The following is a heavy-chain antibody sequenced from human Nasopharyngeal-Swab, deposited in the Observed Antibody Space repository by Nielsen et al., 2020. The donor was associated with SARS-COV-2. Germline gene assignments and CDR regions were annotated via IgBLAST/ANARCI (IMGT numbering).Heavy chain of an antibody. CDR3: ARENYYDSSGYYGGYFDY. CDR2: INHSGST. V-gene: IGHV4-34*01. D-gene: IGHD3-22*01. Sequence: SETLSLTCAVYGGSFSGYYWSWIRQPPGKGLEWIGEINHSGSTNYNPSLKSRVTISVDTSKNQFSLRLSSVTAADTAVYYCARENYYDSSGYYGGYFDYWGQGTLVTVSS. J-gene: IGHJ4*02. CDR1: GGSFSGYY.